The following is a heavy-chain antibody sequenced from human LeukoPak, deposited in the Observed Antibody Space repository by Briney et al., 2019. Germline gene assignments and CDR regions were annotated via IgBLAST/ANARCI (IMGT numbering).Heavy chain of an antibody. CDR1: GFTFSSYW. CDR2: IKQDGSEK. V-gene: IGHV3-7*01. J-gene: IGHJ4*02. CDR3: ARARSYYYDSSGDNY. D-gene: IGHD3-22*01. Sequence: PGGSLRLSCAASGFTFSSYWMSWVRQAPGKGLEWVANIKQDGSEKYYVDSVKGRFTISRDNAKNSLYLQMNSLRAEDTAVYYCARARSYYYDSSGDNYWGQGTLVTVSS.